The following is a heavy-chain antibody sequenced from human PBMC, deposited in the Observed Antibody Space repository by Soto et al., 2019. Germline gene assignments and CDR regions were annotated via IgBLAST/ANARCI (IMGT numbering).Heavy chain of an antibody. CDR2: IYYSGST. CDR3: ARGGLIRGVLYY. CDR1: GGSISSYY. D-gene: IGHD3-10*01. J-gene: IGHJ4*02. V-gene: IGHV4-59*12. Sequence: PSETLSLTCTVSGGSISSYYWSWIRQPPGKGLEWIGYIYYSGSTNYNPSLKSRVTISVDTSKNQFSLELRFVTAADTAVYYCARGGLIRGVLYYWGQGTLVTVSS.